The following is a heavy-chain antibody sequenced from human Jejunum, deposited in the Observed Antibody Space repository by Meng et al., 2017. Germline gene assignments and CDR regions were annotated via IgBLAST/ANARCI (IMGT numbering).Heavy chain of an antibody. CDR1: GFTFSNVW. CDR2: IKREIDGKTT. CDR3: ATGDCSGGSCHAFDI. J-gene: IGHJ3*02. V-gene: IGHV3-15*01. Sequence: GESLKISCAASGFTFSNVWMTWVRQAPWKGLEWVGRIKREIDGKTTDYITPVKGRFSVSRDDSKNTLYLQMNSLKTEDTAVYYCATGDCSGGSCHAFDIWGQGTMVTVSS. D-gene: IGHD2-15*01.